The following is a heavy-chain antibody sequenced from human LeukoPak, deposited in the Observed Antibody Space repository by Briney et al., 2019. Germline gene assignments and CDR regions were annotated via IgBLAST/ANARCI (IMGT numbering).Heavy chain of an antibody. CDR2: INHSGST. D-gene: IGHD3-22*01. V-gene: IGHV4-34*01. J-gene: IGHJ4*02. CDR3: ARVRRRSYYDSCGYFDY. CDR1: GGSFSGYY. Sequence: SETLSLTCAVYGGSFSGYYWSWIRQPPGKGLERIGEINHSGSTNYNPSLKSRVTISVDTSKNQFSLKLSSVTAADTAVYYCARVRRRSYYDSCGYFDYWGQGTLVTVSS.